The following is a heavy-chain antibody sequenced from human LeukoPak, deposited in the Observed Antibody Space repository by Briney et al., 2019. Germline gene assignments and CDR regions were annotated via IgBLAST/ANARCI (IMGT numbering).Heavy chain of an antibody. CDR2: IRYDGSNK. D-gene: IGHD3-9*01. V-gene: IGHV3-30*02. CDR1: GFTFSSYG. CDR3: EALRYFDWLPQFNDY. J-gene: IGHJ4*02. Sequence: PGGSLRLSCAASGFTFSSYGMHWVRQAPGKGLEWVAFIRYDGSNKYYADSVKGRFTISRDNSKNTLYLQMNSLRAEDTAVYYCEALRYFDWLPQFNDYWGQGTLVTVSS.